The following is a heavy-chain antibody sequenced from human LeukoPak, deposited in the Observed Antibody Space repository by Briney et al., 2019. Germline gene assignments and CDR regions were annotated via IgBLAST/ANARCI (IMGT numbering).Heavy chain of an antibody. CDR2: INHSGST. CDR1: GGSFSGYY. Sequence: KSSETLSLTCAVYGGSFSGYYWSWIRQPPGKGLEWIGEINHSGSTNYNPSLKSRVTISVDTSKNQFSLKLSSVTAADTAVYYCAPALGLATIDWGQGTLVTVSS. J-gene: IGHJ4*02. CDR3: APALGLATID. D-gene: IGHD5-24*01. V-gene: IGHV4-34*01.